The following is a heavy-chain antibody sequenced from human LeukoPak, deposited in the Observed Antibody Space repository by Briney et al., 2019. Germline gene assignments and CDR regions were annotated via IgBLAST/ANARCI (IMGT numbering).Heavy chain of an antibody. J-gene: IGHJ4*02. CDR2: ISGNGGST. Sequence: GGSLSLSCAASGFTFSTYTMAWVRQAPGGGLEWVSGISGNGGSTYYADSGKGRFAISRANSKSTLYLQMNSLRAEDTAGYYCSKDFGRHLGGPRYWGRGTLVPVSS. CDR1: GFTFSTYT. V-gene: IGHV3-23*01. D-gene: IGHD3-10*01. CDR3: SKDFGRHLGGPRY.